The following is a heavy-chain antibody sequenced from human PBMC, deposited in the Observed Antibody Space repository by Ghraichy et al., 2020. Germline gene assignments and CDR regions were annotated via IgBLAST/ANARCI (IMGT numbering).Heavy chain of an antibody. CDR3: ARAVWYSNYDEYYYYGMDV. CDR1: GGTFSSYA. J-gene: IGHJ6*02. Sequence: SVKVSCKASGGTFSSYAISWVRQAPGQGLEWMGGIIPIFGTANYAQKFQGRVTITADESTSTAYMELSSLRSEDTAVYYCARAVWYSNYDEYYYYGMDVWGQGTTVTVSS. CDR2: IIPIFGTA. V-gene: IGHV1-69*13. D-gene: IGHD4-11*01.